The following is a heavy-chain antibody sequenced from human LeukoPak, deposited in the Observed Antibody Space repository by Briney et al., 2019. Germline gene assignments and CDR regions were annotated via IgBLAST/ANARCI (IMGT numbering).Heavy chain of an antibody. J-gene: IGHJ4*02. V-gene: IGHV3-48*02. Sequence: GGSLRLSCAASGFTFSSYSMNWVRQAPGKGLEWVSYISSSSNTIYYADSVKGRFTISRDNAQNSLYLQMNSLGDEDTAVYYCATSGSYRFDYWGQGTLVTVSS. CDR2: ISSSSNTI. CDR3: ATSGSYRFDY. D-gene: IGHD1-26*01. CDR1: GFTFSSYS.